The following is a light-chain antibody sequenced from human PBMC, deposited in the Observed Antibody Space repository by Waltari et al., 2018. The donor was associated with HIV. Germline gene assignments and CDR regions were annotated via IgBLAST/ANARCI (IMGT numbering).Light chain of an antibody. CDR2: RNY. CDR3: EAWDSTLKETL. V-gene: IGLV1-47*01. CDR1: TSNIEPQW. J-gene: IGLJ3*02. Sequence: QSVLTQPPSASGTPGQTVTFSCSGSTSNIEPQWGYRDQQHPGTAPKLLIYRNYKRPSGVPERFSVSKSCASASQVISGLRSEDEADYYCEAWDSTLKETLFGGGTKLAVL.